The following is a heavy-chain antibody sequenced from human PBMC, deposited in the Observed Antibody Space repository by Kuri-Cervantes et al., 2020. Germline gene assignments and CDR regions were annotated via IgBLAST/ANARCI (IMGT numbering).Heavy chain of an antibody. CDR1: GFTFSSYG. V-gene: IGHV3-33*01. D-gene: IGHD6-19*01. CDR2: IWYDGRDK. J-gene: IGHJ3*02. Sequence: GGSLRLSCAASGFTFSSYGMHWVRQAPGKGLEWVAVIWYDGRDKYYADSVKGRFTISRDNSKNTLYLQMNSLRAEDTAVYYCARDRLRLVSDDAFDIWGQGTMVTVSS. CDR3: ARDRLRLVSDDAFDI.